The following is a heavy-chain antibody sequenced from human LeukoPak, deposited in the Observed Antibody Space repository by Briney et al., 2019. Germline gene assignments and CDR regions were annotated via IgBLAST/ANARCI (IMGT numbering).Heavy chain of an antibody. V-gene: IGHV4-34*01. D-gene: IGHD2-15*01. J-gene: IGHJ5*02. Sequence: SETLSLTCTVSGGSISSYYWSWIRQPPGKGLEWIGEINHSGSTNYNPSLKSRVTISVDTSKNQFSLKLSSVTAADTAVYYCARDNCSGGSCYNWFDPWGQGTLVTVSS. CDR2: INHSGST. CDR3: ARDNCSGGSCYNWFDP. CDR1: GGSISSYY.